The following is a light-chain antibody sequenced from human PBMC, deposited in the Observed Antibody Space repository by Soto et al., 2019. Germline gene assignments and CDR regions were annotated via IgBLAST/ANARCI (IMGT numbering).Light chain of an antibody. V-gene: IGLV1-47*01. CDR1: SSNIGVNY. CDR2: KNT. J-gene: IGLJ3*02. CDR3: AAWDDSLNGWV. Sequence: QSVLTQPPSASGTPGQRVTISCSGSSSNIGVNYVYWYQHLPGTAPKLLIYKNTQRPSGVPDRFSGSKSGTSASLAISGLRFEDEADYYCAAWDDSLNGWVFGGGTKLTVL.